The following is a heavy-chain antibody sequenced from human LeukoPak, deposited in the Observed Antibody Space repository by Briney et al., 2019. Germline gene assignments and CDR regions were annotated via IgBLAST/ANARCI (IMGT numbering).Heavy chain of an antibody. J-gene: IGHJ6*03. CDR3: ARDQVETYYYYYYMDV. Sequence: GSLRLSCAASRFTFSNYWMSWVRQAPGKGLEWVANIKQDGSEKYYVDSVKGRFTISRDNAKNSLYLQMNSLRAEDTAVYYCARDQVETYYYYYYMDVWGKGTTVTISS. D-gene: IGHD2-21*02. CDR1: RFTFSNYW. V-gene: IGHV3-7*01. CDR2: IKQDGSEK.